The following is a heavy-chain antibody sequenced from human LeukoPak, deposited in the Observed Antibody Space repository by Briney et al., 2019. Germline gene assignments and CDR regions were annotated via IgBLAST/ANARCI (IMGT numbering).Heavy chain of an antibody. CDR1: GFTFSSYA. Sequence: GGSLRLSCAASGFTFSSYAMSWVRQAPGKGLEWVSAISGSGGSTYYADSVKGRFTISRDNSKNTLYLQMNSLRAEDTAVYYCALKRITMVRGVIMGHWFDPWGQGTLVTVSS. V-gene: IGHV3-23*01. D-gene: IGHD3-10*01. J-gene: IGHJ5*02. CDR2: ISGSGGST. CDR3: ALKRITMVRGVIMGHWFDP.